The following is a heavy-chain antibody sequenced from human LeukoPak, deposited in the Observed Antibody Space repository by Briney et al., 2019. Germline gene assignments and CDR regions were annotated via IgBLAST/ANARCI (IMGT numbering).Heavy chain of an antibody. V-gene: IGHV1-69*05. Sequence: SVKVSCKASGGTFSSYAISWVRQAPGQGLEWMGRIIPIFGTANYAQKFQGRVTITTDESTSTAYMELSSLRSEDTAVYYCARDRNPGYCSSTSCSLRFDYWGQGTLVTVSS. J-gene: IGHJ4*02. CDR3: ARDRNPGYCSSTSCSLRFDY. D-gene: IGHD2-2*01. CDR2: IIPIFGTA. CDR1: GGTFSSYA.